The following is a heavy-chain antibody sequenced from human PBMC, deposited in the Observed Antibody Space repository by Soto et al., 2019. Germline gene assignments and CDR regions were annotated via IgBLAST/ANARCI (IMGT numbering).Heavy chain of an antibody. D-gene: IGHD3-3*01. V-gene: IGHV2-5*02. J-gene: IGHJ4*02. Sequence: QITLNESGPTVVKPAETLTLTCTFSGFSLTTSGVGVGWIRQSPGKAPEWLALIYWDDDKRYSASLKSRLTITKDPSKNHVVLTMASVDPADTATYYCAHRILRTVFGLVTTTAIYFDFWGQGTPVVVSS. CDR2: IYWDDDK. CDR3: AHRILRTVFGLVTTTAIYFDF. CDR1: GFSLTTSGVG.